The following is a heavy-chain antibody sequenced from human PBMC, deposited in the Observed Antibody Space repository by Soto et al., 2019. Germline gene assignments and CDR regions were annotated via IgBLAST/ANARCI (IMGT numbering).Heavy chain of an antibody. CDR3: ARHRPTYYYDSSGYENGDAFDI. D-gene: IGHD3-22*01. CDR1: GGSVNSDSYY. V-gene: IGHV4-61*01. J-gene: IGHJ3*02. CDR2: IYYSGST. Sequence: PSETLSLTCTVSGGSVNSDSYYWSWIRQPPGKGLEWIGYIYYSGSTNNNPSLKSRVTMSVDTSKNQLSLKLSSVTAADTAVYYCARHRPTYYYDSSGYENGDAFDIWGQGTMVTVSS.